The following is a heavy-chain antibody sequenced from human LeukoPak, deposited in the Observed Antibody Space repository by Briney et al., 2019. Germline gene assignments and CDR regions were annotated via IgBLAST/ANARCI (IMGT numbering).Heavy chain of an antibody. V-gene: IGHV4-34*01. CDR2: INHNGST. D-gene: IGHD3-9*01. Sequence: SETLSLTCAVYGGSFSGYYWSWIRQPPGKGLEWIGEINHNGSTNYNPSLKSRVTISVDTSKNQFSLKLSSVTAADTAVYYCARGHRYFDWSHSLFYFDYWGQGTLVTVSS. CDR1: GGSFSGYY. CDR3: ARGHRYFDWSHSLFYFDY. J-gene: IGHJ4*02.